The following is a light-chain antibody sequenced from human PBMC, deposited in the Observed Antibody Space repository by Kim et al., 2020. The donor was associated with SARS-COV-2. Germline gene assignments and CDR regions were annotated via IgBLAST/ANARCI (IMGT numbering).Light chain of an antibody. J-gene: IGLJ2*01. CDR1: DSDVGAYTY. CDR3: SSYTTSSTLV. Sequence: GQSIPISCTGTDSDVGAYTYVSWYQQHPGKAPKLMIYDVTNRPSGVSNRFSGSKSGKTTSLTISGLQAEDEGDYYCSSYTTSSTLVFGGGTQLTVL. V-gene: IGLV2-14*03. CDR2: DVT.